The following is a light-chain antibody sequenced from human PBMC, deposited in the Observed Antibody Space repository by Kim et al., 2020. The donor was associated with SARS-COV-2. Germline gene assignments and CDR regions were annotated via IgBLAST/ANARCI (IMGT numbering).Light chain of an antibody. CDR1: ALPNQY. V-gene: IGLV3-25*03. Sequence: SYELTQPPSVSVSPGQTARITYSGDALPNQYVYWYQQRPGRAPVLIIYKDTERPSGVPERISGSSSGTTATLTISGVQAEDESDYYCQSPDSSATWVFGGGTQLTVL. CDR2: KDT. CDR3: QSPDSSATWV. J-gene: IGLJ3*02.